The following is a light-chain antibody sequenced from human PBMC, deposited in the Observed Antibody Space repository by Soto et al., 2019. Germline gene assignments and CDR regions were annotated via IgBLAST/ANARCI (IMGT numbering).Light chain of an antibody. J-gene: IGKJ1*01. Sequence: EIVLTQSPDTLSLSPGERATLSCRASQSISSSYLAWYQQKPGQAPRLLIYGASSRATGIPDRFSGSGSGTDFTLTISRLEPEDSAMYYCQQYVGWMFGQGTKWEIK. CDR3: QQYVGWM. V-gene: IGKV3-20*01. CDR1: QSISSSY. CDR2: GAS.